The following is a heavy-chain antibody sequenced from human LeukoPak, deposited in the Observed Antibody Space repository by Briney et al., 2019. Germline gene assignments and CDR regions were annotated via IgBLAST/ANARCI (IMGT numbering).Heavy chain of an antibody. V-gene: IGHV1-46*01. J-gene: IGHJ6*02. CDR2: INPNGGST. CDR3: TRGGNYYDSSMDV. D-gene: IGHD3-22*01. Sequence: ASVKVSCKASGYTFTTYYMHWVRQAPGQGLEWMGIINPNGGSTNYAEKFQGRVTMTRDTSTSTVYMELRSLRSEGTAVYCCTRGGNYYDSSMDVWGQGTTVTVSS. CDR1: GYTFTTYY.